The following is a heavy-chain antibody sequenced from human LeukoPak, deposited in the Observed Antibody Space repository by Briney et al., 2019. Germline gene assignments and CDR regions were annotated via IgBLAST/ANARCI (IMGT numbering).Heavy chain of an antibody. J-gene: IGHJ5*02. Sequence: GGSLRLSCAASGFTFRNHAMNWVRQTPGKGLEWVSSFSTDGVNTYYADSVKGRFTISRDTSKDTLYLQMNSLSAEDTAVYYCARCTKYTTGWCNWFDPWGQGTLVTVSS. CDR3: ARCTKYTTGWCNWFDP. CDR1: GFTFRNHA. V-gene: IGHV3-23*01. CDR2: FSTDGVNT. D-gene: IGHD6-19*01.